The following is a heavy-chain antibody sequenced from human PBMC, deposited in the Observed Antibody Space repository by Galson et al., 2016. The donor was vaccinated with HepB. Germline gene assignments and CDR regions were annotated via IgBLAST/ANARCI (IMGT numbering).Heavy chain of an antibody. CDR3: ARDLGYCLTTSCYETFDI. CDR1: GGSISCGGLY. Sequence: TLSLTCTVSGGSISCGGLYWSWIRQPPGKGLEWIGNIYYSGTTYYNPSLKSRLTISVDTSNNQFSLALNSVTAADTAVYFCARDLGYCLTTSCYETFDIWGQGTMVTVSS. V-gene: IGHV4-31*03. D-gene: IGHD2-2*01. CDR2: IYYSGTT. J-gene: IGHJ3*02.